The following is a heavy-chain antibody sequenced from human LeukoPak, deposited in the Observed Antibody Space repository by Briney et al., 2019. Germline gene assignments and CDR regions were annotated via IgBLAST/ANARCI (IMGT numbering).Heavy chain of an antibody. Sequence: PSETLSLTCTVSGGSVSSGSYYWSWIRQPPGKGLGWIGYIYYSGSTNYNPSLKSRVTISVDTSKNQFSLKLSSVTAADTAVYYCARDRGMVATYYYYYGMDVWGQGTTVTVSS. D-gene: IGHD5-12*01. CDR1: GGSVSSGSYY. V-gene: IGHV4-61*01. CDR2: IYYSGST. J-gene: IGHJ6*02. CDR3: ARDRGMVATYYYYYGMDV.